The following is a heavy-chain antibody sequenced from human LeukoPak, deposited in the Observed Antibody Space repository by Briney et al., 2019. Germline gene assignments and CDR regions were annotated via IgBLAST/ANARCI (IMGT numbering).Heavy chain of an antibody. D-gene: IGHD5-24*01. V-gene: IGHV3-48*03. CDR1: GFTFSSYE. CDR3: ARGGDGYNYGAFDI. Sequence: PGGSLRLSCAASGFTFSSYEMNWVRQAPGKGLEWVSYISSSGSTIYYADSVKGRFTISRDNAKNSLYLQMYSLRAEDTAVYYCARGGDGYNYGAFDIWGQGTMVTVSS. CDR2: ISSSGSTI. J-gene: IGHJ3*02.